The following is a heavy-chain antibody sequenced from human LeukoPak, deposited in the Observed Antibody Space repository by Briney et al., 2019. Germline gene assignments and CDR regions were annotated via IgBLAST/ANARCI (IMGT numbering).Heavy chain of an antibody. J-gene: IGHJ4*02. Sequence: PGGSLRLSCAASGFTFSSHWMYWVSQAPGKGLVWVSRINTDGSSTSYADSVKGRFTISRDNAKNTLHLQMNSLRAEDTAVYYCAKDTPDDIAVAAPYFDYWGQGTLVTVSS. CDR3: AKDTPDDIAVAAPYFDY. V-gene: IGHV3-74*01. CDR1: GFTFSSHW. CDR2: INTDGSST. D-gene: IGHD6-19*01.